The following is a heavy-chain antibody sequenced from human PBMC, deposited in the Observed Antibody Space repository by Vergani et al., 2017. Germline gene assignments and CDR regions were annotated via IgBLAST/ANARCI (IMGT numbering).Heavy chain of an antibody. CDR3: ARETILWGYYYGMDV. CDR1: GYTFTSYY. D-gene: IGHD3-9*01. J-gene: IGHJ6*02. Sequence: QVQLVQSGAEVKKPGASVKVSCKASGYTFTSYYMHWVRQAPGQGLEWMGIINPSGGSTSYAQKFQGRVTMTRDTSTSTVYMELSSLRSEDTAVYYCARETILWGYYYGMDVWGQGTTVTVSS. CDR2: INPSGGST. V-gene: IGHV1-46*01.